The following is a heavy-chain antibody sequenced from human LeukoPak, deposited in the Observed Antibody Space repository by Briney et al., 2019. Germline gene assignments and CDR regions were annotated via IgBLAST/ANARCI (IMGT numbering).Heavy chain of an antibody. Sequence: SETLSLTCTVSGYSISSGYYWGWIRQPPGKGLEWIGSIYHSGSTYYNPSLKSRVTISVDTSKNQFSLKLSSVTAADTAVYYCAGLTRYFDYWGQGTLVTVSS. CDR2: IYHSGST. CDR1: GYSISSGYY. V-gene: IGHV4-38-2*02. CDR3: AGLTRYFDY. J-gene: IGHJ4*02. D-gene: IGHD2-15*01.